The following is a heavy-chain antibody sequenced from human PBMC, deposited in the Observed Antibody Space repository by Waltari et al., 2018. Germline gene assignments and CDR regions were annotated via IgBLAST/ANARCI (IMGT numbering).Heavy chain of an antibody. CDR3: ARGPLWFGDPYYFDY. J-gene: IGHJ4*02. D-gene: IGHD3-10*01. CDR1: GFTFSSYA. CDR2: ISSSSSTI. Sequence: EVQLLESGGGLVQPGGSLRLSCAASGFTFSSYAMSWVRQAPGKGLEWVSYISSSSSTIYYADSVKGRFTISRDNAKNSLYLQMNSLRAEDTAVYYCARGPLWFGDPYYFDYWGQGTLVTVSS. V-gene: IGHV3-48*01.